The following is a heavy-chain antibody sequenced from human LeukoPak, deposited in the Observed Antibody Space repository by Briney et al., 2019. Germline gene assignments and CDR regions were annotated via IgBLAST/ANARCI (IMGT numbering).Heavy chain of an antibody. Sequence: PGGSLRLSCAASGFTVSSNYMSWVRQAPGKALEWVSILYYGGDTYYTDSVKGRFTISRDNSKDTLYLQMNSLRAEDTAIYYCARARGNRIYFDSWGQGTLVTVSS. D-gene: IGHD4-23*01. CDR3: ARARGNRIYFDS. CDR2: LYYGGDT. CDR1: GFTVSSNY. J-gene: IGHJ4*02. V-gene: IGHV3-66*01.